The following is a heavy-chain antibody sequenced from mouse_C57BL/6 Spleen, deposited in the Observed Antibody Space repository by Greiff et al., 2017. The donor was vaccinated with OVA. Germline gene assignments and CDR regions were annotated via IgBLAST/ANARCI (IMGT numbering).Heavy chain of an antibody. CDR1: GFNIKNTY. D-gene: IGHD1-1*01. CDR2: IDPANGNT. J-gene: IGHJ2*01. Sequence: VQLQQSVAELVRPGASVKLSCTASGFNIKNTYMLWVKQRPEQGLEWIGRIDPANGNTKYAPKFQGKATITADTSSNTAYLQLSSLTSEDTAIYYCARLVATDYWGQGTTLTVSS. CDR3: ARLVATDY. V-gene: IGHV14-3*01.